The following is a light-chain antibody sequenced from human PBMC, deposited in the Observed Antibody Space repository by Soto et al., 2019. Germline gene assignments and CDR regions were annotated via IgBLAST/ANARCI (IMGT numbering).Light chain of an antibody. CDR2: DAS. CDR1: QDINNY. V-gene: IGKV1-33*01. J-gene: IGKJ5*01. CDR3: QQSNDLVS. Sequence: IQMTESPSSLSASVGHRVTITCQASQDINNYVNWYQQKPGKARKLLIFDASTLKTGVPSRFSGSGSGTDFSFTISSLKPEDIATYYCQQSNDLVSFGQGTRLEIK.